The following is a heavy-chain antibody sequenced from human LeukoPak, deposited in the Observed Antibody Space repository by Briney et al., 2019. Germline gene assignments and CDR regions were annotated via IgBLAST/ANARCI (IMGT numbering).Heavy chain of an antibody. CDR2: MNPNSANT. D-gene: IGHD6-13*01. Sequence: APVKVSCKASGFTSYDINWVRQATGQGLEWMGCMNPNSANTAYAQKFQGRLTMTRDTSISTAYMELSSLGVEDTAVYYCASGGLGIAAAFVWGQGTLVTVSS. J-gene: IGHJ4*02. V-gene: IGHV1-8*02. CDR1: GFTSYD. CDR3: ASGGLGIAAAFV.